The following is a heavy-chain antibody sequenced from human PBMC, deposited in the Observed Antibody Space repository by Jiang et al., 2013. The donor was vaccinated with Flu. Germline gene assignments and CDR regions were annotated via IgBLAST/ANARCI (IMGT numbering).Heavy chain of an antibody. D-gene: IGHD5-12*01. CDR1: GFSFGDYA. J-gene: IGHJ4*02. Sequence: VQLVESGGGSVQPGTSLTLSCAASGFSFGDYAITWVRQAPGKGVQWLSAISGTGGSTFYTDSVKGRFTISRDNSKNAVFLQLNSLRPEDTAVYHCAKCPKFGYSNDCFFDLWGQGTLV. V-gene: IGHV3-23*04. CDR2: ISGTGGST. CDR3: AKCPKFGYSNDCFFDL.